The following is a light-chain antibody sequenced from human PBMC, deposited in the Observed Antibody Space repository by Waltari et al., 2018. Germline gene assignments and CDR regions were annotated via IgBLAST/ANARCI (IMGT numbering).Light chain of an antibody. J-gene: IGLJ2*01. Sequence: QSALTQPASVSGSPGQSLTISCTGTSSDVGGYNYVSWYQQHPGKAPKLMFYDVSNRPSGVSNRFSGSKSGNTASLTISGLQAEDEADYYCSSYISSSTLELFGGGTSLTVL. CDR1: SSDVGGYNY. CDR2: DVS. CDR3: SSYISSSTLEL. V-gene: IGLV2-14*03.